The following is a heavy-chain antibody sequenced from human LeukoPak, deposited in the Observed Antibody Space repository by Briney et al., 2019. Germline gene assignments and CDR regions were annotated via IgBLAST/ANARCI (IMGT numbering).Heavy chain of an antibody. V-gene: IGHV4-39*07. CDR3: ARRVLGGYYGSGSFDF. J-gene: IGHJ4*02. CDR1: GGSISSSSYY. CDR2: IYYSGST. Sequence: SETLSLTCTVSGGSISSSSYYWGWIRQPPGKGLEWIGGIYYSGSTHYNPSLKSRVTISVDTSKNQFSLKLSSVTAADTAVYYCARRVLGGYYGSGSFDFWGQGTLVTVSS. D-gene: IGHD3-10*01.